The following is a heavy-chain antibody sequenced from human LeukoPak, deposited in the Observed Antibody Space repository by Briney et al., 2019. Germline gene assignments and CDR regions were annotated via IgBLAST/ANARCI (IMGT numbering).Heavy chain of an antibody. Sequence: GGSLRLSCAASGFTFSSYAMHWVRQAPGKGLEWVAVISYDGSNKYYADSVKGRFTISRDNAKNSLYLQMNSLRAEDTAVYYCARLVYYYYYMDVWGKGTTVTVSS. CDR3: ARLVYYYYYMDV. CDR2: ISYDGSNK. CDR1: GFTFSSYA. V-gene: IGHV3-30-3*01. J-gene: IGHJ6*03.